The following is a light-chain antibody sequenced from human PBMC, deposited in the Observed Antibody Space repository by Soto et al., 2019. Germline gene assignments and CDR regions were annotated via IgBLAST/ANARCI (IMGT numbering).Light chain of an antibody. V-gene: IGKV3-11*01. CDR2: DAS. J-gene: IGKJ4*01. Sequence: IVMTQSPATLSVYPGERATLSCRASQSFSSNLAWYQQKPGQPPRLLIYDASNRATGIPARFSGSGSGTDFTLTISSLEPEDFAVYYCQQRSNWPLTFGGGTKVDIK. CDR3: QQRSNWPLT. CDR1: QSFSSN.